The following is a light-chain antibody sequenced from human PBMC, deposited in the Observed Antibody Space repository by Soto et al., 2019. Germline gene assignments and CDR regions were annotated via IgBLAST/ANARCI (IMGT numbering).Light chain of an antibody. CDR3: ASWDDSLNGPV. CDR1: SSNVGGNP. CDR2: TNT. J-gene: IGLJ1*01. Sequence: QAVVTQPPSASGTPGQRVTISCSGSSSNVGGNPVNWYQHVPTTAPKLLFYTNTQRPSGVPVRFSGSKSGTSASLAISGLQSEDEADYYCASWDDSLNGPVFGTGTKLTVL. V-gene: IGLV1-44*01.